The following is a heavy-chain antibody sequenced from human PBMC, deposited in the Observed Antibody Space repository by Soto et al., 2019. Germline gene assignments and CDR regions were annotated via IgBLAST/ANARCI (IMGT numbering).Heavy chain of an antibody. CDR1: GFTFCNFV. CDR3: TRASSDRNHMEV. V-gene: IGHV3-23*01. J-gene: IGHJ6*02. Sequence: PWGSLRLSCAASGFTFCNFVMRWFRQTPGKGLEWVSTITESSGDTYYTDSVKGRFTISRDNSKNTLYLQMTSLRAEDTALYYCTRASSDRNHMEVWGPGTTVTVSS. CDR2: ITESSGDT.